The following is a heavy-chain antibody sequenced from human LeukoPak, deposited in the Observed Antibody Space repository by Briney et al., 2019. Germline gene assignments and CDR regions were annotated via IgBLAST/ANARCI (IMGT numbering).Heavy chain of an antibody. CDR3: ATAPPSYDILTGPTKDYMDV. CDR1: GYTFTDYY. D-gene: IGHD3-9*01. CDR2: VDPEDGET. Sequence: ATVKISCKVSGYTFTDYYMHWVQQAPGKGLEWMGLVDPEDGETIYAEKFQGRVTITADTSTDTAYMELSSLRSEDTAVYYCATAPPSYDILTGPTKDYMDVRGKGTTVTVSS. V-gene: IGHV1-69-2*01. J-gene: IGHJ6*03.